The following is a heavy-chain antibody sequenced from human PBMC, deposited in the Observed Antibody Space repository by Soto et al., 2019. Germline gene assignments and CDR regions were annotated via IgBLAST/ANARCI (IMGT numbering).Heavy chain of an antibody. V-gene: IGHV4-31*03. CDR1: GGSISSGGFY. CDR2: IYYSVST. CDR3: ARSSSSSAEYFQH. J-gene: IGHJ1*01. Sequence: ASETLSLTCPVSGGSISSGGFYWSWVRQHPGMGLEWIGYIYYSVSTYYNPSLKSRVTISVDTSKNQFSLKLSSVTAADTAVYYCARSSSSSAEYFQHWGQGTLVTVSS. D-gene: IGHD6-6*01.